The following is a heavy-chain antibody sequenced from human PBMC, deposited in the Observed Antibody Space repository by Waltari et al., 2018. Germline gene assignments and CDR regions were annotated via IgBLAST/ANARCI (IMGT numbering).Heavy chain of an antibody. V-gene: IGHV1-69*12. J-gene: IGHJ5*02. CDR2: LIPIFGAP. D-gene: IGHD1-1*01. CDR3: ARRQLGGPLDP. Sequence: QVHLVQSGAEVKKPGSSVKVSCMASGGTFGRYAITWVRQAPGTGLEWMGGLIPIFGAPNYAQRFQGRVTITADESTSTVYMELSSLKSEDTALYFCARRQLGGPLDPWGQGTLVTVSS. CDR1: GGTFGRYA.